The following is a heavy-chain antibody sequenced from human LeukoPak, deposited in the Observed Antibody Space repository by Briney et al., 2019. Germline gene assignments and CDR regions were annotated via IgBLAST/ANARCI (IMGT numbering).Heavy chain of an antibody. CDR3: ARHGGTLDYFDY. V-gene: IGHV4-59*08. CDR2: ISYGGAT. J-gene: IGHJ4*02. D-gene: IGHD1-26*01. Sequence: SETLSLTCTVSGGSISSYYWSWIRQPPGKGLEWIGYISYGGATSYNPSLKRRVTISVDSPKNRFSLRLSSLTAADTPLHYCARHGGTLDYFDYWGPGSLVTVSS. CDR1: GGSISSYY.